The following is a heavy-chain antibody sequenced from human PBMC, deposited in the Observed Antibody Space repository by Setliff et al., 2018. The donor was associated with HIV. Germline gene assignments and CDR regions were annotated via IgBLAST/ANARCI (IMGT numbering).Heavy chain of an antibody. CDR3: ARSLREYSYGSPDY. CDR1: GYRFTGFA. CDR2: INAGTGNT. Sequence: GASVKVSCKASGYRFTGFAIHWVRQAPGQRFEWMGWINAGTGNTKYSQKFQDRVTISRDTHANTAYMELSSLRSEDTAIYYCARSLREYSYGSPDYWGPGTLVTVS. V-gene: IGHV1-3*01. J-gene: IGHJ4*02. D-gene: IGHD5-18*01.